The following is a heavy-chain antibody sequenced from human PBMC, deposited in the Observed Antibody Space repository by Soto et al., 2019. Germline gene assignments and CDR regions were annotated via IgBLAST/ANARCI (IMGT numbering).Heavy chain of an antibody. CDR2: ISAYNGDT. Sequence: QVQLVQSGAEVKKPGASVKVSCKASGYTFTRYSISWVRQAPGQGLEWMGWISAYNGDTNYAQKLQGRVTLTTDTPTSTAYMELRSLRADDTAIYYCARDHAGSGWFRFDYWGLGTLVTVSS. CDR1: GYTFTRYS. CDR3: ARDHAGSGWFRFDY. J-gene: IGHJ4*02. V-gene: IGHV1-18*01. D-gene: IGHD6-19*01.